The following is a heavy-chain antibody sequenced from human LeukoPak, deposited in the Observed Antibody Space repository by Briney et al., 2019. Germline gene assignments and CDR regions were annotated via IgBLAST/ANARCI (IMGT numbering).Heavy chain of an antibody. V-gene: IGHV4-59*01. D-gene: IGHD3-22*01. CDR2: IYYSGST. CDR1: GGSISSYY. J-gene: IGHJ6*03. CDR3: ARSSEGRYYYDSSGFSYYYYYMDV. Sequence: PSETLSLTCTVSGGSISSYYWSWIRQPPGKGLEWIGYIYYSGSTYYDPSLRSRVTISVDTSKNQFSLKLSSVTAADTAVYYCARSSEGRYYYDSSGFSYYYYYMDVWGKGTTVTISS.